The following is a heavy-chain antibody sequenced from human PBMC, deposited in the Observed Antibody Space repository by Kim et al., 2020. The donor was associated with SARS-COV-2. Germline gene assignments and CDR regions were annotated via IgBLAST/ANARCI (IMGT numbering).Heavy chain of an antibody. CDR1: GYTFTSYG. V-gene: IGHV1-18*04. CDR3: ARDLARLVGATIQVPFDY. J-gene: IGHJ4*02. Sequence: ASVKVSCKASGYTFTSYGISWVRQAPGQGLEWMGWISAYNGNTNYAQKLQGRVTMTTDTSTSTAYMELRSLRSDDTAVYYCARDLARLVGATIQVPFDYWGQGTLVTVSS. CDR2: ISAYNGNT. D-gene: IGHD1-26*01.